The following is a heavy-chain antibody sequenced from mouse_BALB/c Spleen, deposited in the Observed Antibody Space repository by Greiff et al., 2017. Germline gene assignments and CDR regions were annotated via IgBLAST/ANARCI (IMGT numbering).Heavy chain of an antibody. D-gene: IGHD2-10*02. CDR2: INPYNGAT. CDR1: GYSFTGYY. V-gene: IGHV1-31*01. Sequence: EVQLQQSGPELVKPGASVKISCKASGYSFTGYYMHWVKQSHVKSLEWIGRINPYNGATSYNQNFKDKASLTVDKSSSTAYMELHSLTSEDSAVYSCARYRYGNPYYIDYWGQGTTLTVSS. CDR3: ARYRYGNPYYIDY. J-gene: IGHJ2*01.